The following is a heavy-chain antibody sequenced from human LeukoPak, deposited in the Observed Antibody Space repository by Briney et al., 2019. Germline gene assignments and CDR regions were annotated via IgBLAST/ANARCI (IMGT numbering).Heavy chain of an antibody. CDR2: INTGNGNT. CDR1: GYIFTSYP. D-gene: IGHD1-26*01. Sequence: ASVKVSCKASGYIFTSYPIHWVRQAPGQRLEWMGWINTGNGNTKYSQKFEGRVTVTRDTSATAAYVELSSLRSEDTAVYYCARDRVGATTSWFDPWGQGTLVTVSS. J-gene: IGHJ5*02. V-gene: IGHV1-3*04. CDR3: ARDRVGATTSWFDP.